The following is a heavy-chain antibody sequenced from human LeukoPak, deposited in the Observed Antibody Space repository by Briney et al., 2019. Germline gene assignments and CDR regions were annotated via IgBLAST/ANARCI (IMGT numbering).Heavy chain of an antibody. Sequence: PSETLSLTCTVSGGSISRYYWSWIRQPPGKGLEWIGYIYYSGSTNYNPSLKSRVTISVDTSKNQFSLKLSSVTAADTAVYYCARALSYGELDYWGQGTLVTVSS. CDR3: ARALSYGELDY. V-gene: IGHV4-59*01. J-gene: IGHJ4*02. CDR1: GGSISRYY. CDR2: IYYSGST. D-gene: IGHD4-17*01.